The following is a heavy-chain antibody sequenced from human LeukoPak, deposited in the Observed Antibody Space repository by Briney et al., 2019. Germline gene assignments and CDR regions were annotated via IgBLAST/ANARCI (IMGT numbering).Heavy chain of an antibody. D-gene: IGHD2/OR15-2a*01. CDR3: ARRYYYNLGVFPFDF. CDR2: IHNSGTT. CDR1: GGPFSGYF. J-gene: IGHJ4*02. Sequence: SETLSLTCAVSGGPFSGYFWSWIRQSSGKGLEWIGEIHNSGTTNYNPSLNSRVTISEDTSKNQFYLNLSSVTAADTAVYYWARRYYYNLGVFPFDFWAREPLVTVSS. V-gene: IGHV4-34*01.